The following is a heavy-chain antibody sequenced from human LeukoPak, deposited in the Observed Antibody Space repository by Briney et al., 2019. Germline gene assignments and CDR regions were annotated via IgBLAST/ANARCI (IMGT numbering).Heavy chain of an antibody. CDR3: ARSYSSSSDFDY. D-gene: IGHD6-6*01. V-gene: IGHV1-69*05. J-gene: IGHJ4*02. Sequence: ASVKVSCKASGGTFSSHAIAWVRQAPGQGPEWMGGIIPISGTANYAQKFQGRVTITTDESTSTAYMELRSLRSDDTAVYYCARSYSSSSDFDYWGQGTLVTVSS. CDR1: GGTFSSHA. CDR2: IIPISGTA.